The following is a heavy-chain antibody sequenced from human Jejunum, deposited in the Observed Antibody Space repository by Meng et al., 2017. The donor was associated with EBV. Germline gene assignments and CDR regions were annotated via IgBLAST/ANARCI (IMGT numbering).Heavy chain of an antibody. J-gene: IGHJ4*02. CDR3: ASDISTATFGY. CDR2: INTRTGNP. CDR1: GYTFSRYA. V-gene: IGHV7-4-1*02. D-gene: IGHD2-21*02. Sequence: QVQLVQYGAELKKPWASVKVSCKASGYTFSRYAMNWVRQAPGQGLEWMGWINTRTGNPAYAQGFTGRFVFSLDTSVSTAYLQISSLKAEDTAVYYCASDISTATFGYWGQGTLVTVSS.